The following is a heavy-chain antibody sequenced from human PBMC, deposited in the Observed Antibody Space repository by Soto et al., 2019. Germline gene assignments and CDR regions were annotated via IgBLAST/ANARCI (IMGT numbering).Heavy chain of an antibody. CDR2: ISYDGSNK. CDR1: GFTFSSCG. D-gene: IGHD2-2*01. Sequence: PGGSRRVSCAASGFTFSSCGMHWVRQAPGKGLEWVAVISYDGSNKFYADSVKGRFTISRDNSKNTLYLQMNSLRAEDTAVYYCANIDIAVVPAAIPAPDALDIWGQGTMVTVSS. CDR3: ANIDIAVVPAAIPAPDALDI. J-gene: IGHJ3*02. V-gene: IGHV3-30*18.